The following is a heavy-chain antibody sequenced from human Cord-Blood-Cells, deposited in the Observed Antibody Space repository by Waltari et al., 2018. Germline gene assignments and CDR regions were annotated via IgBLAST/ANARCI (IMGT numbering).Heavy chain of an antibody. J-gene: IGHJ4*02. V-gene: IGHV3-73*02. CDR1: GFTFSGSA. D-gene: IGHD4-17*01. Sequence: EVQLVESGGGLVQPGGSLKLSCAASGFTFSGSAMPWVRQASGKGLEWVGRIRSKDNSYATAYAAAVKGRLTISRDDSKNTAYLQMNSLKTEDTAVYYCTVYGDYDYWGQGTLVTVSS. CDR3: TVYGDYDY. CDR2: IRSKDNSYAT.